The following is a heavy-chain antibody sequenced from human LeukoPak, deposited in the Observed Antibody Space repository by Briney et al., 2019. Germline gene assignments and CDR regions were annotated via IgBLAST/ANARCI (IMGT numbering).Heavy chain of an antibody. V-gene: IGHV4-4*07. CDR3: ARRVAAAGPHY. CDR2: IYGSGSA. CDR1: GGSISSYY. D-gene: IGHD6-13*01. J-gene: IGHJ4*02. Sequence: SETLSLTCTVSGGSISSYYWSWIRQPAGKGLEWIGRIYGSGSANYNPSLKSRVTMSLDTSKNQYSLKLRSVTAADTAVYYCARRVAAAGPHYWGQGTLVTVSS.